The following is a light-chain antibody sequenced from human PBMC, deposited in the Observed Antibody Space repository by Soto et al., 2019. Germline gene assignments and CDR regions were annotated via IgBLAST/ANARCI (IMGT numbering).Light chain of an antibody. CDR1: QGIRNY. CDR2: AAS. Sequence: DIQMTQSPSSLSSSVGDRVTITCRASQGIRNYLAWYQQKPGKVPKLLIYAASTLQSGVPSRLSGNEAGTAFTLTISSLQPEEVATYNSQNYNRAPHTFVQGTKLEIK. J-gene: IGKJ2*01. V-gene: IGKV1-27*01. CDR3: QNYNRAPHT.